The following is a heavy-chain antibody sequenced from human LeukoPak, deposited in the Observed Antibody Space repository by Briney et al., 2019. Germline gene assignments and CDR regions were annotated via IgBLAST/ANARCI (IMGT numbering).Heavy chain of an antibody. CDR1: GFTFSSYE. D-gene: IGHD6-19*01. V-gene: IGHV3-48*03. CDR2: ISSSGSTI. J-gene: IGHJ4*02. Sequence: PGGSLRLSCAASGFTFSSYEMNWVRQAPGKGLEWVSYISSSGSTIYYADSVKGRFTISRDNAKNSLYLQMNSLRAEDTAVYYCTKETPISVAGSWGQGTLVTVSS. CDR3: TKETPISVAGS.